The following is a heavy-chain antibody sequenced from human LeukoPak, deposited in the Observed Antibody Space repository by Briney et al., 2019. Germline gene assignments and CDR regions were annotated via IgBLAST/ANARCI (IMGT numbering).Heavy chain of an antibody. CDR1: GGTFSSYA. CDR3: ARGKRRLHSEFDY. V-gene: IGHV1-69*13. J-gene: IGHJ4*02. CDR2: IIPILGTA. Sequence: ASVNVSCKASGGTFSSYAISWVRQAPGQGLEWMGGIIPILGTANYAQKFQGRVTITADESTSAAYMELSSLRSEDTAVYYCARGKRRLHSEFDYWGQGTLVTVSS. D-gene: IGHD5-24*01.